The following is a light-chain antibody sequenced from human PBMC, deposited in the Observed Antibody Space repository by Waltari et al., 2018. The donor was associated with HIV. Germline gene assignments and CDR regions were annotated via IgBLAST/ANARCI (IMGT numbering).Light chain of an antibody. CDR2: DVT. V-gene: IGLV2-14*03. CDR1: SSDVCGYNH. J-gene: IGLJ3*02. Sequence: QSALPQPAPVSGSPGQPITISCAGTSSDVCGYNHVPWFQQHPGKAPKLIIYDVTNRPPGVFNRFSGSKSGNTASLTISGLQAEDEADYYCTSYTNIRTWVFGGGTKLTVL. CDR3: TSYTNIRTWV.